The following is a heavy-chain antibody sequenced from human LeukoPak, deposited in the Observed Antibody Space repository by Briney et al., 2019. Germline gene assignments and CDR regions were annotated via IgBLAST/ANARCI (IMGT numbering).Heavy chain of an antibody. CDR1: GGTFSSYA. CDR3: AREIIHCSGGSCYSGFYFDY. D-gene: IGHD2-15*01. CDR2: IIPIFGTA. J-gene: IGHJ4*02. V-gene: IGHV1-69*05. Sequence: GSSVKVSCKASGGTFSSYAISWVRQAPGQGLEWMGGIIPIFGTANYAQKFQGRVTITTDESTSTAYMELSSLRSEDTAVYYCAREIIHCSGGSCYSGFYFDYWGQGTLVTVSS.